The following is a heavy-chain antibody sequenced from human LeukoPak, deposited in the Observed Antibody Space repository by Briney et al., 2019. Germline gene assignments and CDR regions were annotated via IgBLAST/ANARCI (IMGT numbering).Heavy chain of an antibody. V-gene: IGHV3-23*01. J-gene: IGHJ4*02. CDR2: ISGSGGST. D-gene: IGHD2-2*01. CDR3: AKDRLGTTGPDDLSPPSY. Sequence: PGGSLRLSCAASGFTFSSYAMSWVRQAPGKGLEWVSAISGSGGSTYYADSVKGRFTISRDNSKNTLYLQMNSLRAEDTAVYFCAKDRLGTTGPDDLSPPSYWGQGTLVTVSS. CDR1: GFTFSSYA.